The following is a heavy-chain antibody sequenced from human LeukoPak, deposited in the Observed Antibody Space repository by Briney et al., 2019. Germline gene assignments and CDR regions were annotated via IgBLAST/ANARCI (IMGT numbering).Heavy chain of an antibody. CDR1: GGSINSYV. Sequence: SETMPLTCALSGGSINSYVCSWIRQPPEKGLEWIGYISYSGSTNFNPSLRSRVTISVDTSKNYFSLKLSSVTAADTAVYYCARHGGRGYSGYDMEYFQYWGQGTLVTVSS. CDR3: ARHGGRGYSGYDMEYFQY. V-gene: IGHV4-59*08. CDR2: ISYSGST. D-gene: IGHD5-12*01. J-gene: IGHJ1*01.